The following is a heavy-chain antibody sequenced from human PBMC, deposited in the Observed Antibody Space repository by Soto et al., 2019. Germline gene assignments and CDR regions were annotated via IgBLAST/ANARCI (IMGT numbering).Heavy chain of an antibody. D-gene: IGHD4-17*01. CDR3: ARAHYGDYGFYYYGMDV. J-gene: IGHJ6*04. V-gene: IGHV1-2*04. CDR1: GYNFTSYG. CDR2: INPNSGGT. Sequence: ASVKVSCKASGYNFTSYGVSWVRQAPGQGLEWMGWINPNSGGTNYAQKFQGWVTMTRDTSISTAYMELSRLRSDDTAVYYCARAHYGDYGFYYYGMDVWGKGTTVTVSS.